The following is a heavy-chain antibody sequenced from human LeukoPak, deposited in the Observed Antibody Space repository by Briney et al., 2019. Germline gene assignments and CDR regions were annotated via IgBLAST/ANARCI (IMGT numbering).Heavy chain of an antibody. CDR3: ARESSSNPLFPQSTLDY. D-gene: IGHD6-6*01. V-gene: IGHV3-23*01. Sequence: PGGSLRLSCAASGFTFSSYAMSWVRQAPGKGLEWVSAISGSGSSTYYADSVKGRFTISRDNSKNTLYLQMNSLRAEDTAVYYCARESSSNPLFPQSTLDYWGQGTLVTVSS. CDR1: GFTFSSYA. CDR2: ISGSGSST. J-gene: IGHJ4*02.